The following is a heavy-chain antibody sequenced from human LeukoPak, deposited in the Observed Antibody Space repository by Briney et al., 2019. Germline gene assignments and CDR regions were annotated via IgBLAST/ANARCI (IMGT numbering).Heavy chain of an antibody. D-gene: IGHD2-2*01. Sequence: SVKVSCQASGGTFSSYTISWVRQAPGQGLEWMGRIIPILGIANYAQKFQGRVTITADKSTSTAYMELSSLRSEDTAVYYCARGLHIVVVPAASEADWFDPCGQGTLVTVAS. CDR2: IIPILGIA. J-gene: IGHJ5*02. V-gene: IGHV1-69*02. CDR1: GGTFSSYT. CDR3: ARGLHIVVVPAASEADWFDP.